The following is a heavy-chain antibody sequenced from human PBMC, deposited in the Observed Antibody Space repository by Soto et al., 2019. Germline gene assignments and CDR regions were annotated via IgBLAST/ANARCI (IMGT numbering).Heavy chain of an antibody. Sequence: PGGSLRLSCAASGFTVGSNYMSWVRQAPGKGLEWVSVIYSGGSTYYADSVKGRFTISRDNSKNTLYLQMNSLRAEDTAVYYCAKAGAVGSCYSCYYYYMDVWGKGTTVTVSS. CDR1: GFTVGSNY. V-gene: IGHV3-66*01. CDR2: IYSGGST. CDR3: AKAGAVGSCYSCYYYYMDV. D-gene: IGHD2-15*01. J-gene: IGHJ6*03.